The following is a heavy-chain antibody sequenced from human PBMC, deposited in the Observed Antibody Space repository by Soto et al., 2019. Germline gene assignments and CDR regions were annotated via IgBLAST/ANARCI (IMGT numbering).Heavy chain of an antibody. CDR1: GFTFSSYA. CDR2: ISGSGGST. D-gene: IGHD6-19*01. CDR3: AKDLRIAVAGTMVRYFDY. J-gene: IGHJ4*02. V-gene: IGHV3-23*01. Sequence: GGSLRLSCVASGFTFSSYAMSWVRQAPGKGLEWVSAISGSGGSTYYADSVKGRFTISRDNSKNTLYLQMNSLRAEDTAVYYCAKDLRIAVAGTMVRYFDYWGQGTLVTVSS.